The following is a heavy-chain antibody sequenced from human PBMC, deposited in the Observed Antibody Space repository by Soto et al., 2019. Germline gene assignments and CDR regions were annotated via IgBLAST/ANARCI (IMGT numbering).Heavy chain of an antibody. Sequence: GGSLRLSCAASGFTFSSYAMSWVRQAPGKGLEWVSAISGSGGSTYYADSVKGRFTISRVNSKNTLYLQMNSLRAEDTAVYYCAKDLVGYSYGYGYFDYWGQGTLVTVPS. CDR2: ISGSGGST. CDR3: AKDLVGYSYGYGYFDY. V-gene: IGHV3-23*01. CDR1: GFTFSSYA. D-gene: IGHD5-18*01. J-gene: IGHJ4*02.